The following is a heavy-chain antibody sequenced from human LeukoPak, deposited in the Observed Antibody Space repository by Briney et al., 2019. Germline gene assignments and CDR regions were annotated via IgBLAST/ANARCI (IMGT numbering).Heavy chain of an antibody. CDR1: GGSISSYY. V-gene: IGHV4-59*01. D-gene: IGHD5-12*01. CDR2: IYYSGST. Sequence: SETLSLTCTVSGGSISSYYWSWIRQPPGKGLEWIGYIYYSGSTNYNPSLKSRVTISVDTSKNQFSLKLSSVTAADTAVYYCARDPWDSGYDLWGQGTLVTVSS. CDR3: ARDPWDSGYDL. J-gene: IGHJ5*02.